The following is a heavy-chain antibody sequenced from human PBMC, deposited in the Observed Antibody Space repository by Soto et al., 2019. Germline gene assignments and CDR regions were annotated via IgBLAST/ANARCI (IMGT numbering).Heavy chain of an antibody. V-gene: IGHV3-21*01. D-gene: IGHD2-2*01. CDR1: GFAFNNYG. J-gene: IGHJ4*02. Sequence: GGSLRLSCTVSGFAFNNYGINWVRQAPGKGLEWVSSISKSDYTYYSDSVKGRFTISRDNAKNSVSLQMNTLRVEDTAVYYCAREDSIIIPAVSDFWGQGALVTVSS. CDR2: ISKSDYT. CDR3: AREDSIIIPAVSDF.